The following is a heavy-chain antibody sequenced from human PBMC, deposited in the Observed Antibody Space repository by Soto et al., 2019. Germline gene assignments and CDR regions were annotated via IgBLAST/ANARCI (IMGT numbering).Heavy chain of an antibody. D-gene: IGHD1-1*01. V-gene: IGHV1-2*02. CDR1: RYIFTAYF. CDR2: INPNNGAT. J-gene: IGHJ5*02. CDR3: ASHDPGAGFDP. Sequence: QVQLVQSGAEVKKPGASVKVSCKAPRYIFTAYFMHWVRQAPGQGLEWMGWINPNNGATHYGLSFQGRVGMTTDTSISTAYMELSSLRSVDTAVYYCASHDPGAGFDPWGQGTLVSVSS.